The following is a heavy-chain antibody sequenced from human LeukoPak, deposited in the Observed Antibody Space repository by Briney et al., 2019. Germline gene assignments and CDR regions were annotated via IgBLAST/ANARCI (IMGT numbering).Heavy chain of an antibody. V-gene: IGHV4-39*02. D-gene: IGHD2-2*03. J-gene: IGHJ5*02. CDR3: ARLWIVATWFDA. Sequence: PSETLSLTCSVSNGSMTSDSYYWAWVRQPPGKGLEWIGSIFYSGKTYYSASLKSRLTVSLDTSKKNFSLRLSSVTAADTAVYYCARLWIVATWFDAWGQGAPVTVSS. CDR2: IFYSGKT. CDR1: NGSMTSDSYY.